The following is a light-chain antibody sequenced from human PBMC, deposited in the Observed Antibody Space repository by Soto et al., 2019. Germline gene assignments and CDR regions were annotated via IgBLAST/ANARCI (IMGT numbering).Light chain of an antibody. CDR3: CSYAGSSTYV. V-gene: IGLV2-23*01. J-gene: IGLJ1*01. CDR2: EDS. Sequence: QSVLTQPASVSVSPGQSSTISCTGTSSDFGSYNLVSWYQQHPGKAPKLMIYEDSKRPSGVSNRFSGSKSGNTASLTISGLQAEDDADYYCCSYAGSSTYVFGTGTKVTVL. CDR1: SSDFGSYNL.